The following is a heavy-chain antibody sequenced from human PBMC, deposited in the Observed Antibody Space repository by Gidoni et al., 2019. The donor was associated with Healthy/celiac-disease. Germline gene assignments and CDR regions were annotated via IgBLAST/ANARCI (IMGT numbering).Heavy chain of an antibody. V-gene: IGHV4-31*03. CDR1: GGSISSGGYY. D-gene: IGHD1-26*01. J-gene: IGHJ5*02. Sequence: QVQLQESGPGLVKPSQTLSLTCTVSGGSISSGGYYWSWIRQHPGKGLEWIGYIYYSGSTYYNPSLKSRVTISVDTSKNQFSLKLSSVTAADTAVYYCARGSGSYPTKPVCQFDPWGQGTLVTVSS. CDR2: IYYSGST. CDR3: ARGSGSYPTKPVCQFDP.